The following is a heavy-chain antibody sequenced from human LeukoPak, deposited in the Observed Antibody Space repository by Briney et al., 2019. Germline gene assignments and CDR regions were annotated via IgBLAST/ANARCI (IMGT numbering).Heavy chain of an antibody. CDR2: INHSGST. J-gene: IGHJ6*03. V-gene: IGHV4-34*01. CDR1: GGSISSYY. Sequence: SETLSLTCTVSGGSISSYYWSWIRQPPGKGLEWIGEINHSGSTNYNPSLKSRVTISVDTSKNQFSLKLSSVTAADTAVYYCARGGYSYARYYYYYYMDVWGKGTTVTVSS. D-gene: IGHD5-18*01. CDR3: ARGGYSYARYYYYYYMDV.